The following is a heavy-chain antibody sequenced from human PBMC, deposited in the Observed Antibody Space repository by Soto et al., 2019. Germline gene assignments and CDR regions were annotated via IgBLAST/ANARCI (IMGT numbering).Heavy chain of an antibody. CDR1: GGSFNRHT. Sequence: QVQLVQSGAEVRKPGSSVRVSCKASGGSFNRHTISWVRQAPGQGLEWMGGIIPIFGTANHAQTFQGRVTIIADESTSTVYMELSSLRSDDTAIYDCARGWGYDSTDYYYAYWGQGTLVIVSS. CDR3: ARGWGYDSTDYYYAY. J-gene: IGHJ4*02. V-gene: IGHV1-69*01. CDR2: IIPIFGTA. D-gene: IGHD3-22*01.